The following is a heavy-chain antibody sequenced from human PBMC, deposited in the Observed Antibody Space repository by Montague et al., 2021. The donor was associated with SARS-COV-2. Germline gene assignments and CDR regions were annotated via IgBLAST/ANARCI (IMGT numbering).Heavy chain of an antibody. V-gene: IGHV4-38-2*01. CDR3: ARRGYTGSDYFDY. CDR1: GFSISSGFY. J-gene: IGHJ4*02. Sequence: SETLSLTCSVSGFSISSGFYWAWIRQSPGKGPEWIGTVYHSGYTHYNPSLKGRVTVSTDTPKNQFSLTVTSVTAADTAVYFCARRGYTGSDYFDYWGQGTLVTVSP. D-gene: IGHD5-12*01. CDR2: VYHSGYT.